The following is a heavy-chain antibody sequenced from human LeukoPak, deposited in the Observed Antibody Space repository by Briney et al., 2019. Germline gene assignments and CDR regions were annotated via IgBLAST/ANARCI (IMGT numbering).Heavy chain of an antibody. Sequence: GGSLRLSCAASGFTFDDYGMSWVRQAPGKGLEWVGRIKSKTDGETTDYATPVKGRFSISRDDSKNTLYLHMNSLNTEDTAVYYCTTDRRSWGQGTLVTVSS. J-gene: IGHJ1*01. V-gene: IGHV3-15*01. CDR3: TTDRRS. CDR2: IKSKTDGETT. CDR1: GFTFDDYG.